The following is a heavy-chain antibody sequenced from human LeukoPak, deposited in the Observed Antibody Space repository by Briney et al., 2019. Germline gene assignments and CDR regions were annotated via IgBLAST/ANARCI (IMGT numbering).Heavy chain of an antibody. CDR1: GSGFTLNNYW. CDR2: INADGSTT. J-gene: IGHJ4*02. V-gene: IGHV3-74*01. D-gene: IGHD3-3*01. CDR3: ARGALRFLEWLFPLSFDY. Sequence: GGSLRLSCAASGSGFTLNNYWMHWVRQAPGKGLVWVSRINADGSTTSYADSVRGRFTISRDNAKNTLYLQMNSLRAEDTAVYYCARGALRFLEWLFPLSFDYWGQGTLVTVSS.